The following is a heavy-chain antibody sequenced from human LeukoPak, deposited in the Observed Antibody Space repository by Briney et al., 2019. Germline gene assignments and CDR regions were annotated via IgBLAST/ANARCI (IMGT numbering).Heavy chain of an antibody. CDR1: GFTFSGYW. D-gene: IGHD3-3*01. J-gene: IGHJ6*03. CDR3: AKGAAGGGGVTNYYYYYMDV. Sequence: GGSLRLSCAASGFTFSGYWMHWVRQAPGKGLVWVSRINGDRSSTTYADSVKGRFTISRDNAKNSLYLQMNSLRAEDAAVYYCAKGAAGGGGVTNYYYYYMDVWGKGSKVTVSS. V-gene: IGHV3-74*01. CDR2: INGDRSST.